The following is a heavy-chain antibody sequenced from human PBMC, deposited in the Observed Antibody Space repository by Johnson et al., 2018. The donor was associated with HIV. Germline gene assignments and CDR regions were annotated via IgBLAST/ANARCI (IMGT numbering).Heavy chain of an antibody. D-gene: IGHD2-2*01. CDR2: VSGSGTGT. CDR1: GFTFSSYA. J-gene: IGHJ3*02. V-gene: IGHV3-23*04. CDR3: ARQKSCSSTSCYWDDAFDI. Sequence: VQLVESGGGLVQPGGSLRLSCAASGFTFSSYAMSWVRQSPGKGLEWVSAVSGSGTGTYYADSVKGRVTISRDNAKNYLYMEMNSLRAEDTAGYYWARQKSCSSTSCYWDDAFDIWGQGTMVTVSS.